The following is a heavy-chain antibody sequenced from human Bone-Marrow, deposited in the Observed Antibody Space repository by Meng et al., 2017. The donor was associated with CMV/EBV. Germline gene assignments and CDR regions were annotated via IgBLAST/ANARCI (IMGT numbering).Heavy chain of an antibody. V-gene: IGHV1-18*01. CDR2: ISAYNGNT. CDR1: GYTFTSYG. Sequence: ASVKVSCKASGYTFTSYGISWVRQAPGQGLEWMGWISAYNGNTNYAQKLQGRVTMTTDTSTSTAYMGLRSLRSDDTAVYYCARVRDSSGWYHLDDCGQGTLVTVSS. D-gene: IGHD6-19*01. CDR3: ARVRDSSGWYHLDD. J-gene: IGHJ4*02.